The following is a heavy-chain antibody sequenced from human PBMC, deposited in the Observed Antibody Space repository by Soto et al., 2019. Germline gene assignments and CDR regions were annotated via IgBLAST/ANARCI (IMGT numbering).Heavy chain of an antibody. D-gene: IGHD3-10*01. J-gene: IGHJ6*04. CDR1: WGNIRNYG. Sequence: AASWGNIRNYGMHWILQAKGKGLQRVAVISYDGSNKYYAASVKGRFTISRDNSKNTLYLQMNSLRAEDTAVYYCAKGGRFGEFTTNYYYYGMDFWVKGTTVTV. CDR2: ISYDGSNK. CDR3: AKGGRFGEFTTNYYYYGMDF. V-gene: IGHV3-30*18.